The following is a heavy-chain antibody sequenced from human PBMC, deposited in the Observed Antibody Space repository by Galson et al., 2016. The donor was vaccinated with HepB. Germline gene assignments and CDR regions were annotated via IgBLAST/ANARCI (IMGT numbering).Heavy chain of an antibody. Sequence: SETLSLTCTVSGGSISSSSYYWGWTRQPPGKGLEWIGSMDYSGSTYYNPSLKSRVTISVDTSKNQFSLKLSSVTAADTAMYYCARGGIDIVVVVATPKWFDPWGQGILVSVSS. CDR1: GGSISSSSYY. CDR3: ARGGIDIVVVVATPKWFDP. J-gene: IGHJ5*02. D-gene: IGHD2-15*01. V-gene: IGHV4-39*01. CDR2: MDYSGST.